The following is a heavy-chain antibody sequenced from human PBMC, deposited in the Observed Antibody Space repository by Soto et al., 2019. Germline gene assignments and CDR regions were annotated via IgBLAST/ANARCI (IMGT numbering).Heavy chain of an antibody. D-gene: IGHD3-16*01. CDR2: IFGSGAPT. J-gene: IGHJ3*01. CDR1: GYTFSNYA. CDR3: TREASTWGFAFDL. V-gene: IGHV3-23*01. Sequence: EVQLLESGGGLVQPGGSLRLSCAASGYTFSNYAMSWVRQAPGKGLQWVSTIFGSGAPTHYADSVKGRFAISRDNSNNTLFLQMNSLKDEDTAEYYCTREASTWGFAFDLWGEGTRVAVSS.